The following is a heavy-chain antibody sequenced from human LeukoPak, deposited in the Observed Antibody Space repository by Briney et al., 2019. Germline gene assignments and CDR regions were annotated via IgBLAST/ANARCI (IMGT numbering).Heavy chain of an antibody. CDR1: GFTFDHYA. V-gene: IGHV3-9*01. Sequence: GRSLRLSCVASGFTFDHYAMHWVRQAPGKGLEWVSGISWNSGSIGYADSVKGRFTISRDNAKNSLYLQMSSLRDEDTALYYCAKDSYGGSGSYYLYSFDMWGQGTMVTVSS. D-gene: IGHD3-10*01. CDR2: ISWNSGSI. J-gene: IGHJ3*02. CDR3: AKDSYGGSGSYYLYSFDM.